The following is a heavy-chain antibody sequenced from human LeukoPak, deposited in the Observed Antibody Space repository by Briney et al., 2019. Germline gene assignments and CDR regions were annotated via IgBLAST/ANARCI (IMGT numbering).Heavy chain of an antibody. CDR1: GYTFTSYA. V-gene: IGHV7-4-1*02. J-gene: IGHJ3*02. Sequence: ASVKVSCKASGYTFTSYAMNWVRQAPGQGLEWMGWINTNTGNPTYAQGFTGRFVFSLDTSVSTAYLQISSLKAEDTAVYYCARDSDDYGDYVEAFDIWGQGTMVTVSS. D-gene: IGHD4-17*01. CDR2: INTNTGNP. CDR3: ARDSDDYGDYVEAFDI.